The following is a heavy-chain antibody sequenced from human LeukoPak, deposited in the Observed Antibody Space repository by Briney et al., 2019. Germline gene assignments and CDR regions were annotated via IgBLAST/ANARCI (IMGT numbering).Heavy chain of an antibody. D-gene: IGHD3-22*01. CDR3: AKDGLSYDGSEHVHYFDF. CDR2: IIWSGGAA. CDR1: GFTFSAYA. J-gene: IGHJ4*02. Sequence: GGSLRLSCVASGFTFSAYAMSWVRQAPGKGLEWVSSIIWSGGAAYYADSVKGRFTISRDNSRNTLYLQMNSLRAEDTALYYCAKDGLSYDGSEHVHYFDFWGQGTLVAVSS. V-gene: IGHV3-23*01.